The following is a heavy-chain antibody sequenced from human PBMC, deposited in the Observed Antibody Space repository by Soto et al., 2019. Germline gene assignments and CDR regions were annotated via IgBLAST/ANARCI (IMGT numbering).Heavy chain of an antibody. D-gene: IGHD2-15*01. V-gene: IGHV4-30-4*01. CDR1: GGSISSGDYY. Sequence: SETLSLTCTVSGGSISSGDYYWSWIRQPPGKGLEWLGYICYSGSTYYNPSLKSRVTISVDTSKNQFSLKLSSVTAAHTAVYYCARERYCSGGSCEYYYYGMDVWGQGTTVTVSS. CDR2: ICYSGST. J-gene: IGHJ6*02. CDR3: ARERYCSGGSCEYYYYGMDV.